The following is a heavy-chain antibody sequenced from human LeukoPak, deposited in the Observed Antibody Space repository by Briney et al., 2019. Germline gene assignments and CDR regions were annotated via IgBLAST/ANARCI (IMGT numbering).Heavy chain of an antibody. CDR3: ARRKSYYYYMDV. J-gene: IGHJ6*03. Sequence: PSETLSLTCTVSGGSISSYYWSWIRQPPGKGLEWIGYIYTSGSTNYNPSLKSRVTISVDTSKNQFSLKLSSVTAADTAVYYCARRKSYYYYMDVWGKGTTVTLSS. CDR2: IYTSGST. D-gene: IGHD1-14*01. CDR1: GGSISSYY. V-gene: IGHV4-4*09.